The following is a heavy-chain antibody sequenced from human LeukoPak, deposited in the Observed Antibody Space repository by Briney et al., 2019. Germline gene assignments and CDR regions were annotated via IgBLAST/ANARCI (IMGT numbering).Heavy chain of an antibody. Sequence: ASVKVSCKASGYTFTSYDINWVRQATGQGLEWMGWMNPNSGNTGYAQRFQGRVTMTRNTSISTAYMELSSLRSEDTAVYYCARGRGSRTLWDYWGQGTLVTVSS. CDR2: MNPNSGNT. V-gene: IGHV1-8*01. CDR3: ARGRGSRTLWDY. D-gene: IGHD1-14*01. J-gene: IGHJ4*02. CDR1: GYTFTSYD.